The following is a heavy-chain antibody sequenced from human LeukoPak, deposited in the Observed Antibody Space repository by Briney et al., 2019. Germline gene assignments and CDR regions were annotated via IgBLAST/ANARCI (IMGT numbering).Heavy chain of an antibody. CDR1: GFTFRISW. V-gene: IGHV3-7*05. J-gene: IGHJ4*02. Sequence: PGGSLRLSCAGSGFTFRISWMSWVRQAPGRGLEWVANIKEDGSEKNYVDSVKGRFTISRDNDKNLMYLQMNSLRVEDTAVYYCARGGRPDYWGQGILVAVSS. D-gene: IGHD6-6*01. CDR3: ARGGRPDY. CDR2: IKEDGSEK.